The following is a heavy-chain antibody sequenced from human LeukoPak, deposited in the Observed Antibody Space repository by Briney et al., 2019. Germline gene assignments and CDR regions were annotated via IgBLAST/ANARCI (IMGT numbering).Heavy chain of an antibody. CDR1: GYTFTGYY. CDR2: INPNSGGT. V-gene: IGHV1-2*02. Sequence: GASVKVSCKAPGYTFTGYYMHWVRQAPGQGLEWMGWINPNSGGTNYAQKLQGRVTMTTDTSTSTAYMELRSLRSDDTAVYYCARDQPIVAGTRDFDYWGQGTLVTVSS. D-gene: IGHD6-19*01. CDR3: ARDQPIVAGTRDFDY. J-gene: IGHJ4*02.